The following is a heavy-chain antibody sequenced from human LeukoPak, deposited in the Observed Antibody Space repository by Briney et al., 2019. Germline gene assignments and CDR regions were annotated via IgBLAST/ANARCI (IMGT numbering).Heavy chain of an antibody. CDR2: IYYSGTT. D-gene: IGHD6-6*01. Sequence: SETLSLTCTVSGGSISSSSYYWGWIRQPPGKGLEWTGTIYYSGTTYYKPSLKSRVTISVDTSKNQFSLKVSSVTAADTAVYYCARQTGGSSSIDYWGQGTLVTVSS. CDR1: GGSISSSSYY. V-gene: IGHV4-39*01. CDR3: ARQTGGSSSIDY. J-gene: IGHJ4*02.